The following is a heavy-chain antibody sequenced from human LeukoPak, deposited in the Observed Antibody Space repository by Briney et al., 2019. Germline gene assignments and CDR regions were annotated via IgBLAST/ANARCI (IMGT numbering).Heavy chain of an antibody. CDR3: ASASPTVTSDAFDI. CDR1: SGSISGSTYY. D-gene: IGHD4-17*01. J-gene: IGHJ3*02. Sequence: SETLSLTCIVSSGSISGSTYYWGWVRQPPGKGLEWIGSIYYSGSTYYNPSLKSRVTISVDTSKNQFSLKLSSVTAADTAVYYCASASPTVTSDAFDIWGQGTMVTVSS. V-gene: IGHV4-39*01. CDR2: IYYSGST.